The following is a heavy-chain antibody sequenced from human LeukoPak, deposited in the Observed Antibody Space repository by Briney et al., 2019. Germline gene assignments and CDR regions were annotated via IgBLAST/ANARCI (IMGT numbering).Heavy chain of an antibody. J-gene: IGHJ4*02. CDR3: AEGFDYGEWYYFDY. Sequence: VGSLRLSCAASGFSFSSFAMSWVRQAPGRGLEWVSGIRGSGGRTYYADSVNGRFTISRDNSKTTLYLQMNSLRAEDTAVYYCAEGFDYGEWYYFDYWGQGTLVTVSS. D-gene: IGHD4-17*01. CDR2: IRGSGGRT. CDR1: GFSFSSFA. V-gene: IGHV3-23*01.